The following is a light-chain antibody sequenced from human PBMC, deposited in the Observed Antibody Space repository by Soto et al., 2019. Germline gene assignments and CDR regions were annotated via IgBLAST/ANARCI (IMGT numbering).Light chain of an antibody. Sequence: DIQMTQFPSTLSATVGDSVTITCRASQPISGFLAWYQQKPGKAPKVLIHGASILESGVPARFSASGSGTEFTLTISSLQPDDFATYYCQQYNSYWTFGQGTKVDIK. CDR2: GAS. J-gene: IGKJ1*01. CDR3: QQYNSYWT. CDR1: QPISGF. V-gene: IGKV1-5*01.